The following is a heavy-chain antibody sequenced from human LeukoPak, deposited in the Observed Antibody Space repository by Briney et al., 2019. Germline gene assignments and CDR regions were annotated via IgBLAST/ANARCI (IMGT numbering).Heavy chain of an antibody. V-gene: IGHV3-33*06. Sequence: PGGSLRLSCAASGFTFSSYGMHWVRQAPGKGLEWVAVIWYDGSNKYYADSVKGRFTISRDSSKNTLYLQMNSLRAEDTAVYYCAKDGGSGSYYLVDYWGQGTLVTVSS. CDR1: GFTFSSYG. CDR2: IWYDGSNK. CDR3: AKDGGSGSYYLVDY. J-gene: IGHJ4*02. D-gene: IGHD1-26*01.